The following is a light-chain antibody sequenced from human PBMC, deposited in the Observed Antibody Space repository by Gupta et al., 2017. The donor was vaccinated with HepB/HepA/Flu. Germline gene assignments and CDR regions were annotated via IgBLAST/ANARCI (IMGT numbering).Light chain of an antibody. Sequence: QTVVTQEPSLSVPPGRTVTLTCGLSSGSVSTSYYPSWYQQTPGQAPRTLIYSTNTRSSGVPDRFSGSILGNKAALTITGAQADDESDYYCVLYMGSGIWVFGGGTKLTVL. CDR1: SGSVSTSYY. CDR2: STN. CDR3: VLYMGSGIWV. V-gene: IGLV8-61*01. J-gene: IGLJ3*02.